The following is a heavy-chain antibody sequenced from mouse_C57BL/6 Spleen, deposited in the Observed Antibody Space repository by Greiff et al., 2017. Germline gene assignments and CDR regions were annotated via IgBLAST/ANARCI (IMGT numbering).Heavy chain of an antibody. V-gene: IGHV1-53*01. D-gene: IGHD1-1*01. Sequence: QVQLQQPGTELVKPGASVKLSCKASGYTFTSYWMHWVKQRPGQALEWIGNINPSNGGTNYNEKFKSKATLTVDKSSSTAYMQLSSLTSEDSAVYYCARSGLRGDAMDYWGQGTSVTVSS. CDR3: ARSGLRGDAMDY. CDR2: INPSNGGT. CDR1: GYTFTSYW. J-gene: IGHJ4*01.